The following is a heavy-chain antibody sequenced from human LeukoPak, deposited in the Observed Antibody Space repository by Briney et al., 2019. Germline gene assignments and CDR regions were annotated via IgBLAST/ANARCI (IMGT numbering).Heavy chain of an antibody. Sequence: SETLSLTCTVSGYSISSGYYWGWIRHPPGKGLEWIGSIYHSGSTYYNPSLKSRVTISVDTSKNQFSLKLSSVTAADTAVYYCARGGSYCSSTSCRTIDYWGQGTLVTVSS. J-gene: IGHJ4*02. CDR1: GYSISSGYY. D-gene: IGHD2-2*01. CDR2: IYHSGST. V-gene: IGHV4-38-2*02. CDR3: ARGGSYCSSTSCRTIDY.